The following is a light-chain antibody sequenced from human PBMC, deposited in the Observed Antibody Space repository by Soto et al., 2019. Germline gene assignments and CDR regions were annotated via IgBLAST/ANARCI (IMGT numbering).Light chain of an antibody. V-gene: IGKV3D-15*01. CDR1: ESIRTY. CDR3: QQYNNWPPWT. Sequence: EMVLTQSPATLSLSPGEIATLSFSASESIRTYLAWYQQKPGQAPRLLIYDASTRATGIPARFSGSGSGTEFTLTISSLQSEDFAVYYCQQYNNWPPWTFGQGTKVDIK. CDR2: DAS. J-gene: IGKJ1*01.